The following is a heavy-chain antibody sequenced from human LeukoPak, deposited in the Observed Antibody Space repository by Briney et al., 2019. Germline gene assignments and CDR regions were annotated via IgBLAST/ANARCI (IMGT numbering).Heavy chain of an antibody. CDR3: ARLGMVGWLHRPFDY. Sequence: SETLSLTCAVSGYSICSGYYWGWIRQPPGKGLEWIGSIYHSGSTYYNPSLKSRVTISVDTSKNQFSLKLSSVTAADTAVYYCARLGMVGWLHRPFDYWGQGTLVTVSS. CDR2: IYHSGST. D-gene: IGHD5-24*01. J-gene: IGHJ4*02. CDR1: GYSICSGYY. V-gene: IGHV4-38-2*01.